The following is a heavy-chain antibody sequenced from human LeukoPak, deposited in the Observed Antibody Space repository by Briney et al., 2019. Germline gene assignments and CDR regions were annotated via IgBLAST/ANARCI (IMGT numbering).Heavy chain of an antibody. J-gene: IGHJ4*02. Sequence: GGSLRLSCAASGFTFRDYPMNWVRQAPGKGLGWVSAISKSGTYIKYADSVKGRFTVSRDNAKNSLFLQMNSLRVEDTAVYYCAREVVIVVEPAADTIDYWGQGTRVTVSS. D-gene: IGHD2-2*01. CDR1: GFTFRDYP. V-gene: IGHV3-21*01. CDR3: AREVVIVVEPAADTIDY. CDR2: ISKSGTYI.